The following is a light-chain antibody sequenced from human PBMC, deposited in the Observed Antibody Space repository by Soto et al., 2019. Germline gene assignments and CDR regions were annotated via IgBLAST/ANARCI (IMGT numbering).Light chain of an antibody. CDR2: RAS. J-gene: IGKJ1*01. CDR3: QHSHSYPVT. CDR1: QSISSW. Sequence: DIPMTQSPSALSASVGDRVTITCRASQSISSWLAWYQQKPGKAPKLLIYRASSLESGVPSRFSGSESGTEFTLTISSLQPDDFATYYCQHSHSYPVTFGQGTQVEIK. V-gene: IGKV1-5*03.